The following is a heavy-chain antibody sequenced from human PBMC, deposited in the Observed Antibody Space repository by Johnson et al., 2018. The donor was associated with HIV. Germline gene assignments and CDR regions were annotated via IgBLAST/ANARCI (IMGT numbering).Heavy chain of an antibody. CDR2: ISSSGSTI. J-gene: IGHJ3*02. Sequence: VQLVESGGGLVQPGGSLRLSCAASGFTFSDHYMNWMRQAPGKGLEWVSYISSSGSTIYYADSVKGRFTISRDNAKNSLYLQMNSLRAEDTAVYYCASSYDSSGFDAFDIWGQGTMVTVSS. CDR1: GFTFSDHY. D-gene: IGHD3-22*01. V-gene: IGHV3-11*04. CDR3: ASSYDSSGFDAFDI.